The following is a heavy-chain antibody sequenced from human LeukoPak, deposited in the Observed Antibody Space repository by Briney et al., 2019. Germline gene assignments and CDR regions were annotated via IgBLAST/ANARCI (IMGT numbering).Heavy chain of an antibody. CDR3: ARSGYDLWSGYYPANY. V-gene: IGHV1-69*05. CDR1: GGTFSSYA. CDR2: IIPIFGTA. J-gene: IGHJ4*02. Sequence: SVKVSCKASGGTFSSYAISWVRQAPGQGLEWMGRIIPIFGTANYAQKFQGRVTITTDESTSTAYMELSSLRSEDTAVYYCARSGYDLWSGYYPANYWGQGTLVTVSS. D-gene: IGHD3-3*01.